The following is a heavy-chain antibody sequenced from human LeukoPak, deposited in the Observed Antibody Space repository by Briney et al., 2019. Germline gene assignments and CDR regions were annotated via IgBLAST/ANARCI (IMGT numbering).Heavy chain of an antibody. CDR2: IYTSGST. D-gene: IGHD6-19*01. Sequence: SGPGLVNPSGTLSLTCTVSGGSISSSSYYWGWIRQPPGKGLEWIGLIYTSGSTNYNPSLKSRVTMSVDTSKNQFSLKLSSVTAADTAVYYCAREAVALVSVGRKYFDYWGQGTLVTVSS. V-gene: IGHV4-61*05. CDR3: AREAVALVSVGRKYFDY. CDR1: GGSISSSSYY. J-gene: IGHJ4*02.